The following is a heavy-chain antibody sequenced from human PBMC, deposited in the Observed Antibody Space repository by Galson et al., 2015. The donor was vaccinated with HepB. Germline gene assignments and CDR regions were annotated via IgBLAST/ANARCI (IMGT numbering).Heavy chain of an antibody. D-gene: IGHD6-13*01. CDR2: IWYDGSNK. J-gene: IGHJ4*02. CDR3: ARDQAGVVAAAGTAFDY. Sequence: SLRLSCAASGFTFSSYGMHWVRQAPGKGLEWVAVIWYDGSNKYYADSVKGRFTISRDNSKNTLYLQMNSLRAEDTAVYYCARDQAGVVAAAGTAFDYWGQGTLVTVSS. CDR1: GFTFSSYG. V-gene: IGHV3-33*01.